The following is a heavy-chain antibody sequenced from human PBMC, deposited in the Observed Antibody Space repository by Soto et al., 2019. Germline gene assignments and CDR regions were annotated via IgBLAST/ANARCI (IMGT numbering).Heavy chain of an antibody. J-gene: IGHJ6*01. Sequence: QVQLVESGGGVVQPGRSLRLSCAASGFTFSSYAMHWVRQAPGKGLEWVAVISYDGSNKYYADSVKGRFTISRDNSKNTLYLQMNSLRAEDTAVYYRARVPGFAFGNGMDVW. D-gene: IGHD3-10*01. CDR3: ARVPGFAFGNGMDV. CDR2: ISYDGSNK. V-gene: IGHV3-30-3*01. CDR1: GFTFSSYA.